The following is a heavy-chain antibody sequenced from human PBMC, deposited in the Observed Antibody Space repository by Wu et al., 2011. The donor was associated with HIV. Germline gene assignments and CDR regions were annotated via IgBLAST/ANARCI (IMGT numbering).Heavy chain of an antibody. CDR3: ARVVDPLAAAAL. V-gene: IGHV1-2*02. J-gene: IGHJ4*02. CDR1: GYTFTAYD. D-gene: IGHD6-13*01. CDR2: RSPNNGVT. Sequence: QVQLVQSGAEVKKPGASVKVSCKTSGYTFTAYDMHWVRQAPGQGLEWLGSRSPNNGVTFVAQKFQGRVTMTGDTSISAAYLEIGSLTFDDTAIYYCARVVDPLAAAALWGQGTLVTVSS.